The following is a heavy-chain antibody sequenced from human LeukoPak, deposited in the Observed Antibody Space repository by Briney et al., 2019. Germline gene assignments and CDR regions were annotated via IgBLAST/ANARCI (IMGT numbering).Heavy chain of an antibody. J-gene: IGHJ4*02. Sequence: GRSLRLSCAASGFTFSSYAMHWVRQAPGKGLEWVAVISYDGSNKYYADSVKGRFTISRDNSKNTQYLQMNSLRAEDTAVYYCASEIIFGSFDDWGQGTLVTVSS. V-gene: IGHV3-30*04. CDR2: ISYDGSNK. CDR3: ASEIIFGSFDD. D-gene: IGHD3-3*01. CDR1: GFTFSSYA.